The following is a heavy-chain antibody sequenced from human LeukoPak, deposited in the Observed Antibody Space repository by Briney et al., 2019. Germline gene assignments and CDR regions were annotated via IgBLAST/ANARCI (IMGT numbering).Heavy chain of an antibody. CDR2: IIPIFGTA. D-gene: IGHD2-2*01. Sequence: VASVKVSCKASGGTFSSYAISWVRQAPGQGLEWMGGIIPIFGTANYAQKFQGRVTITTDESTSTAYMELSSLRSEDTAVYYCARSGGPGCSSTSCYPSMYYYYYMDVRGKGTTVTVSS. CDR1: GGTFSSYA. CDR3: ARSGGPGCSSTSCYPSMYYYYYMDV. V-gene: IGHV1-69*05. J-gene: IGHJ6*03.